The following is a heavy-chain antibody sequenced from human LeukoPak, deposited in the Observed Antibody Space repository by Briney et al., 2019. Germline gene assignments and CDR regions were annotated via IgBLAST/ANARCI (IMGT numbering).Heavy chain of an antibody. CDR1: GGSISSSSYY. Sequence: SETLSLTCTVSGGSISSSSYYWGWIRQPPGKGLEWIGSIYYSGSTYYNPSLKSRVTISVDTSKNQFSLKLSSVTAADTAVYYCARVVGDYYGSTAPNWFDPWGQGTLVTVSS. J-gene: IGHJ5*02. CDR2: IYYSGST. CDR3: ARVVGDYYGSTAPNWFDP. D-gene: IGHD3-10*01. V-gene: IGHV4-39*07.